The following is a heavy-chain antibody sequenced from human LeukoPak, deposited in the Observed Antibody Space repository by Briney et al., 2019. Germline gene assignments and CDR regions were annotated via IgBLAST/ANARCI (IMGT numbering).Heavy chain of an antibody. D-gene: IGHD2-8*01. V-gene: IGHV3-30*01. Sequence: GGSLRLSCAASGFTFSSYAMHWVRQAPGKGLEWVAVISYDGSNKYYADSVKGRFTISRDNSKNTPYLQMNSLRAEDTAVYYCARELVSYCTNGVCYKGGFDYWGQGTLVTVSS. CDR1: GFTFSSYA. J-gene: IGHJ4*02. CDR3: ARELVSYCTNGVCYKGGFDY. CDR2: ISYDGSNK.